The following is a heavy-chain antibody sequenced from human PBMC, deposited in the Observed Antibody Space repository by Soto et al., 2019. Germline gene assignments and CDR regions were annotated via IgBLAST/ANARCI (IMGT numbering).Heavy chain of an antibody. J-gene: IGHJ6*02. CDR3: AKDFDSYSSGRYGMDV. Sequence: GGSLRLSXAASVFTFSSHAMSWVRQAPGKGLEWVSTISSGGDNTYSADSVKGRFTISRDNSKNTLYLQMNSLRAEDTAVYYCAKDFDSYSSGRYGMDVWGQGTTVTVSS. D-gene: IGHD6-19*01. CDR1: VFTFSSHA. CDR2: ISSGGDNT. V-gene: IGHV3-23*01.